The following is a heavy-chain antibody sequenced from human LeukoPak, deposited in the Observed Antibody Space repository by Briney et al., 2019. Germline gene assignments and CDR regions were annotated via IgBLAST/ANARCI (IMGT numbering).Heavy chain of an antibody. V-gene: IGHV1-46*01. D-gene: IGHD1-14*01. J-gene: IGHJ4*02. CDR2: INPSGGST. Sequence: GASVKVSCKASGYTFTSYYMHWVRQAPGQGLEWMGIINPSGGSTSYAQKFQGRVTMTRDTSTSSVYMELSSLRSEDTAVYYCARESEINGFDYWGQGTLVTVSS. CDR1: GYTFTSYY. CDR3: ARESEINGFDY.